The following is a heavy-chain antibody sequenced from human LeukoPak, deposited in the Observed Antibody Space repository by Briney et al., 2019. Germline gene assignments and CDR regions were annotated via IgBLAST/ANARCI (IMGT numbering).Heavy chain of an antibody. CDR1: GGSISSGGYY. CDR3: ARGVRFLERNWFDP. Sequence: SETLSLTCTVSGGSISSGGYYWSWIRQPPGKGLEWIGYIYHSGSTYYNPSLKSRVTTSVDRSKNQFSLKLSSVTAADTAVYYCARGVRFLERNWFDPWGQGTLVTVSS. CDR2: IYHSGST. V-gene: IGHV4-30-2*01. J-gene: IGHJ5*02. D-gene: IGHD3-3*01.